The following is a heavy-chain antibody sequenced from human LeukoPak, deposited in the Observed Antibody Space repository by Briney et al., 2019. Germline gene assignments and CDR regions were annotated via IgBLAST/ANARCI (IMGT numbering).Heavy chain of an antibody. J-gene: IGHJ3*02. CDR3: ARENPMTTVTDAFDI. V-gene: IGHV1-2*02. Sequence: ASVKVSCKASGYTFTGYYMHWVRQAPGQGLEWMGWINPNSGGTNYAQKFQGRVTMTRDTSTSTAYMELSRLRSDDTAVYYCARENPMTTVTDAFDIWGQGTMVTVSS. CDR1: GYTFTGYY. D-gene: IGHD4-17*01. CDR2: INPNSGGT.